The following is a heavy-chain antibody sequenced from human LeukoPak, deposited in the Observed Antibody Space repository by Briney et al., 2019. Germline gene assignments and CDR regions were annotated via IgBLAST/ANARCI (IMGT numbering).Heavy chain of an antibody. Sequence: GGSLRLSCAASGLTFSSYSMNWVRQAPGKGLEWVSYNSSDSCTIYYADSVKGRFTISRDNAKNSLCLQMNSLRDEDAAVYYCARENIVVVSAIRDAFDIWGQGTMVTVSS. CDR3: ARENIVVVSAIRDAFDI. D-gene: IGHD2-21*01. V-gene: IGHV3-48*02. CDR2: NSSDSCTI. CDR1: GLTFSSYS. J-gene: IGHJ3*02.